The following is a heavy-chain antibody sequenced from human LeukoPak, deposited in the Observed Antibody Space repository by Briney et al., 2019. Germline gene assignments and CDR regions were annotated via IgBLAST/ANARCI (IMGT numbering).Heavy chain of an antibody. CDR2: ISGSGGST. Sequence: GGSLRLSCAASGFTFSSYAMSWVRQAPGKGLEWVSAISGSGGSTYYADSVKGRFTISRDNSKNTLYLQMNSLRAEDTAVYYCAKPAGWIQLWLLGDFDYWGQGTLVTVSS. V-gene: IGHV3-23*01. CDR1: GFTFSSYA. D-gene: IGHD5-18*01. CDR3: AKPAGWIQLWLLGDFDY. J-gene: IGHJ4*02.